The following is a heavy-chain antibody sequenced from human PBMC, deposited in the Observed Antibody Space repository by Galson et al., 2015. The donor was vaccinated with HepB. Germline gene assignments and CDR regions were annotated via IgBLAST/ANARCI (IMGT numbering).Heavy chain of an antibody. J-gene: IGHJ4*02. V-gene: IGHV1-69*13. CDR3: ARDNVDTAIAAGD. Sequence: SVKVSCKASGGTFSSYAISWVRQAPGQGLEWMGGIIPIFGTANYAQKFQGRVTITADESTSTAYMELSSLRSEDTAVYYCARDNVDTAIAAGDWGQGTLVTVSS. CDR2: IIPIFGTA. CDR1: GGTFSSYA. D-gene: IGHD5-18*01.